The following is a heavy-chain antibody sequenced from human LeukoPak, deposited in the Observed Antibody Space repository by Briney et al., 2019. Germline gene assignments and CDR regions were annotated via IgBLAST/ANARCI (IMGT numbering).Heavy chain of an antibody. D-gene: IGHD3-9*01. Sequence: GESLKIACKGSGYSFTSYWIGWVRQMPGKGLEWMGIIYPGGSDTRYSPSFQGQVTISADKSISTAYLQWSSLKASDTAMYYCARQDYDILTGYYKGPFDYWGQGTLVTVSS. CDR3: ARQDYDILTGYYKGPFDY. CDR2: IYPGGSDT. V-gene: IGHV5-51*01. CDR1: GYSFTSYW. J-gene: IGHJ4*02.